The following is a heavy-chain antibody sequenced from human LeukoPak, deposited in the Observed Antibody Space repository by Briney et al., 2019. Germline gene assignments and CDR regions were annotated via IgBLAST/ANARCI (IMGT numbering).Heavy chain of an antibody. J-gene: IGHJ4*02. CDR3: ARDQRAYYYDSSGYYWGGFDY. Sequence: PSETLSLTCTVSGGSISSYYWSWTRQPAGKGLEWIGRIYTSGSTNYNPSLKSRVTMSVDTSKNQFSLKLGSVTAADTAVYYCARDQRAYYYDSSGYYWGGFDYWGQGTLVTVSS. V-gene: IGHV4-4*07. CDR2: IYTSGST. D-gene: IGHD3-22*01. CDR1: GGSISSYY.